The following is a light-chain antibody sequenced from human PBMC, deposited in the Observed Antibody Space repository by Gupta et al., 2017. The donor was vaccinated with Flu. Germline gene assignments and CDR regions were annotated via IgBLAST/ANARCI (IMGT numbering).Light chain of an antibody. CDR3: AAWDDSLSDYWV. J-gene: IGLJ3*02. CDR1: SSNIGSNY. V-gene: IGLV1-47*01. Sequence: QSVLTQPPSASGTPGQRVTISFSGRSSNIGSNYVYWYQQLPGTAPKLLIYRNNQRPSGVPDRFSGSKSGTSASLAISGLRSEDEADYYCAAWDDSLSDYWVFGGGTKLTVL. CDR2: RNN.